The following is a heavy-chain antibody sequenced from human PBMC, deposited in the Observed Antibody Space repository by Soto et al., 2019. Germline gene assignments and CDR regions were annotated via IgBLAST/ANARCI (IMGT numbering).Heavy chain of an antibody. V-gene: IGHV1-69*13. CDR2: IIPIFGTA. J-gene: IGHJ6*02. D-gene: IGHD2-15*01. CDR1: GGTFSSYA. CDR3: ARKGNCSGGSCYPYYYYGMDV. Sequence: GASVKVSCKASGGTFSSYAISWVRQAPGQGLEWMGGIIPIFGTANYAQKFQGRVTITADESTSTAYMELSSLRSEDTAVYYCARKGNCSGGSCYPYYYYGMDVWGQGTTVTVSS.